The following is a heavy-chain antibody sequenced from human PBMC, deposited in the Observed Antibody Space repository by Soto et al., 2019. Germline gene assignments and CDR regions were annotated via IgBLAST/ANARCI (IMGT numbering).Heavy chain of an antibody. CDR1: GFSVINLY. CDR3: ARDTLGGAYDFCH. CDR2: ISSGGST. J-gene: IGHJ4*02. V-gene: IGHV3-66*01. D-gene: IGHD3-3*01. Sequence: EVQLVESGGGLVQPGGSLSLSCAASGFSVINLYMTWVRQAPGKGLEWVSVISSGGSTYYADSVKGRFTISRDNSKNTLYLEMKSLRAGDTAVYYCARDTLGGAYDFCHGGQGTLVTVSS.